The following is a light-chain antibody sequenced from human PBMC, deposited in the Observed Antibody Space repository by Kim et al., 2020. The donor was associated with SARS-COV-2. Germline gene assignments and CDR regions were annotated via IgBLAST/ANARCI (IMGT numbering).Light chain of an antibody. V-gene: IGLV1-47*02. CDR1: SSNIGSNY. CDR2: SNN. CDR3: AAWDDSLSAFYV. Sequence: QRVTIACSGSSSNIGSNYVYWYQQLPGTAPKLLIYSNNQRPSGVPDRFSGSKSGTSASLAIRGLRSEDEADYYCAAWDDSLSAFYVFGTGTKVTVL. J-gene: IGLJ1*01.